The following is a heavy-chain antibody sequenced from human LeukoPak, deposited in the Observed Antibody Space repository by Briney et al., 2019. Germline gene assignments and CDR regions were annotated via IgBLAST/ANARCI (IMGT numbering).Heavy chain of an antibody. D-gene: IGHD6-13*01. Sequence: SETLSLTCAVYGGSFSGYYWSWIRQPPGKGLEWIGEINHSGSTNYNPSLKSRVTISVDTSKNQFSLKLSSVTAADTAVYYCARGRTRAAAGVLDYWGQGTLVTVSS. J-gene: IGHJ4*02. CDR1: GGSFSGYY. CDR2: INHSGST. V-gene: IGHV4-34*01. CDR3: ARGRTRAAAGVLDY.